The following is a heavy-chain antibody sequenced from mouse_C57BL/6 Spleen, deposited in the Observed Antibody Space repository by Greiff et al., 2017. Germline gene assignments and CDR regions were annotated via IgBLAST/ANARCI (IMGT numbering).Heavy chain of an antibody. CDR2: IDPENGDT. CDR1: GFNIKDDY. J-gene: IGHJ3*01. Sequence: VQLKQSGAELVRPGASVKLSCTASGFNIKDDYMHWVKQRPEQGLEWIGWIDPENGDTEYASKFQGKATITADTSSNTAYLQLSSLTSEDTAVYYCTTSTMVTERFAYWGQGTLVTVSA. V-gene: IGHV14-4*01. D-gene: IGHD2-2*01. CDR3: TTSTMVTERFAY.